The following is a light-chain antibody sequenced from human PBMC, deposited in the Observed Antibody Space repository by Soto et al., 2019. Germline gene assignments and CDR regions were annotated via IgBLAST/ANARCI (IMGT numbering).Light chain of an antibody. Sequence: EIVLTQSPGTLSLSPGERATLSCMASQSVSNNYLAWYQQKPGQAPRLLIYGASNRATGIPDRLSGSGSGTDFTLTISRPEPEDFAVYYCQQYGSSGTFGQGTKVDIK. CDR1: QSVSNNY. V-gene: IGKV3-20*01. CDR2: GAS. J-gene: IGKJ1*01. CDR3: QQYGSSGT.